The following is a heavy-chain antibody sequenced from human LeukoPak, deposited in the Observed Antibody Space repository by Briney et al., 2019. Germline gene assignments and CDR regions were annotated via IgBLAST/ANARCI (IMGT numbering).Heavy chain of an antibody. J-gene: IGHJ4*02. CDR3: ARKSGDYAGSLRY. D-gene: IGHD4-17*01. V-gene: IGHV3-7*03. CDR1: GFTFSSYW. Sequence: GGSLRLSCEASGFTFSSYWMSWVRQAPGKGLEWVANIKTDGSEKYYVDSVKGRFTISRDNAKNLQMNSLRAEDTAVYYCARKSGDYAGSLRYWGQGTLVTVSS. CDR2: IKTDGSEK.